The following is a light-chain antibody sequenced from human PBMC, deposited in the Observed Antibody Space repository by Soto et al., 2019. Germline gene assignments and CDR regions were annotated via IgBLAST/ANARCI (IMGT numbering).Light chain of an antibody. CDR1: QSVTTQ. CDR2: GAS. J-gene: IGKJ1*01. Sequence: TLSCRASQSVTTQLAWYQQKPGQAPRLIIHGASSRATGVPDRITGSGSGTDFTLSISRLEPEDFAVYYCQQYGGSTRTFGQGTKVDIK. V-gene: IGKV3-20*01. CDR3: QQYGGSTRT.